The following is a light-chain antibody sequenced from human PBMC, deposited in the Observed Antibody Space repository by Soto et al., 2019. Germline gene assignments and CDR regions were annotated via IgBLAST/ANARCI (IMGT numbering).Light chain of an antibody. CDR1: GSYVGS. CDR2: GGS. J-gene: IGLJ1*01. Sequence: QSALTQPASGYGSPGQSITISCTGTGSYVGSVSWYQHPPGKAPKLIIYGGSDRPSGVSNRFSGSKSDNTASLTISGLQAEDEAEYYCCSYTSTYVFGIGTKLTVL. V-gene: IGLV2-23*01. CDR3: CSYTSTYV.